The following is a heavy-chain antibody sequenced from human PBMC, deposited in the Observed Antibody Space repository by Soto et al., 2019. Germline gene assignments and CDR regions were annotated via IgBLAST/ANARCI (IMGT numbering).Heavy chain of an antibody. J-gene: IGHJ4*02. CDR3: ARDRYGTSYFDY. CDR2: ISYDGSNK. D-gene: IGHD3-9*01. CDR1: GFTFSSYA. V-gene: IGHV3-30-3*01. Sequence: LRLSCAASGFTFSSYAMHWVRQAPGKGLEWVAVISYDGSNKYYADSVKGRFTISRDNSKNTLYLQMNSLRAEDTAVYYCARDRYGTSYFDYWGQGTLVTVSS.